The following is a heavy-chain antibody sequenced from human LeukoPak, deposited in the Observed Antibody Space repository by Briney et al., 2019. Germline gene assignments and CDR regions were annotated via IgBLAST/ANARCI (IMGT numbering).Heavy chain of an antibody. Sequence: GGSLTLSCAASGNYWMHWVRQVPGKGLVWVSHINSDGSWTSYADSVKGRFTISRDNAKNTVYLQMNSLRAEDTAVYYCVSFYETYWGRGTLVTVSS. J-gene: IGHJ4*02. CDR3: VSFYETY. CDR2: INSDGSWT. CDR1: GNYW. D-gene: IGHD2/OR15-2a*01. V-gene: IGHV3-74*01.